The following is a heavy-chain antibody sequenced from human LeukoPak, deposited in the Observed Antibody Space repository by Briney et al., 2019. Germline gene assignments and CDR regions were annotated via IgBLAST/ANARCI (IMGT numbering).Heavy chain of an antibody. V-gene: IGHV3-23*01. Sequence: AGGSLRLSCAASGFTFSSYAMSWVRQAPGKGLEWVSGISGSGGTTYYADSVKGRFTISRDNSKNTLYLQMNSLRAEDTAVYYCAVGKTSRSRDYYYYGMDVWGQGTTVTVSS. D-gene: IGHD3-10*01. CDR1: GFTFSSYA. CDR2: ISGSGGTT. J-gene: IGHJ6*02. CDR3: AVGKTSRSRDYYYYGMDV.